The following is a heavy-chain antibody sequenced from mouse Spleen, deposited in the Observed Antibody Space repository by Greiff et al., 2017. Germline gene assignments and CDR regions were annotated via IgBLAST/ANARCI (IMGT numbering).Heavy chain of an antibody. Sequence: QVQLKQSGAELVRPGTSVKMSCKASGYTFTNYWIGWAKQRPGHGLEWIGDIYPGGGYTNYNEKFKGKATLTADKSSSTAYMQFSSLTSEDSAIYYCARRTGTKAMDYWGQGTSVTVSS. V-gene: IGHV1-63*01. CDR2: IYPGGGYT. CDR3: ARRTGTKAMDY. CDR1: GYTFTNYW. J-gene: IGHJ4*01. D-gene: IGHD4-1*01.